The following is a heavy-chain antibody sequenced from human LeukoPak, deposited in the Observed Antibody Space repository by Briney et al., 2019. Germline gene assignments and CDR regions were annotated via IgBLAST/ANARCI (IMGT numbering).Heavy chain of an antibody. V-gene: IGHV4-34*01. D-gene: IGHD3-22*01. CDR3: ARGDAGPQSITMIVVPYGMDV. J-gene: IGHJ6*01. CDR2: INHSGGT. Sequence: SETLSLTCAVYGGSFSGYYWSWIRQPPGKGLEWIGEINHSGGTNYNPSLKSRVIISADTYKNQCSLMLSTVTAADTAVYYCARGDAGPQSITMIVVPYGMDVWGQGTTVTVSS. CDR1: GGSFSGYY.